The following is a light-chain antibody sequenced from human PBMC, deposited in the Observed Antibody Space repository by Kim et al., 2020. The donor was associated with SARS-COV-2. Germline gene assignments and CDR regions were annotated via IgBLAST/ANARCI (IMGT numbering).Light chain of an antibody. Sequence: QSLNLSCTETSSDVGVYNLVSCHQQPPDNAPKLIIYDVNRRPPGVPNRFSVSKSGNTASLTVSGLQAEDEADYYCSSYAGTNNFYVFGTGTKVTVL. CDR1: SSDVGVYNL. V-gene: IGLV2-8*01. CDR3: SSYAGTNNFYV. CDR2: DVN. J-gene: IGLJ1*01.